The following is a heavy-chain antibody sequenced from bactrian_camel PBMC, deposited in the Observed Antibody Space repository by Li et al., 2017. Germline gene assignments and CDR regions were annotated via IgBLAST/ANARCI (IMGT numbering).Heavy chain of an antibody. J-gene: IGHJ4*01. V-gene: IGHV3-3*01. D-gene: IGHD3*01. CDR3: AAPGGSCRDRTLAFKASYYNY. Sequence: VESGGGSVKAGGSLRLTCEASGDVYNWRGWAWFRQGEGKEREGVAVLYDGTEYYPDSVKGRFTISRDNAKNSIYLQMDNLEPEDTASYFCAAPGGSCRDRTLAFKASYYNYWGQGTQVTVS. CDR1: GDVYNWRG. CDR2: LYDGTE.